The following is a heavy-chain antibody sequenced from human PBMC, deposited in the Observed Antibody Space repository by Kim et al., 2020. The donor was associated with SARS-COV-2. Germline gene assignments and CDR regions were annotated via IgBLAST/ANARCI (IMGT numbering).Heavy chain of an antibody. CDR1: GFTFSSYA. J-gene: IGHJ4*02. D-gene: IGHD3-22*01. Sequence: GGSLRLSCAASGFTFSSYAMHWVRQAPGKGLEWVAVISYDGSNKYYADSVKGRFTISRDNSKNTLYLQMNSLGAEDTAVYYCARGGSYYYDSSGYRTPFDYWGQGTLVTVSS. CDR2: ISYDGSNK. V-gene: IGHV3-30*04. CDR3: ARGGSYYYDSSGYRTPFDY.